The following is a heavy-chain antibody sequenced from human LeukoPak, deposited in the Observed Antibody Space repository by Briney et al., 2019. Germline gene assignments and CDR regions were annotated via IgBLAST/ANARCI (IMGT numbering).Heavy chain of an antibody. CDR3: AKDWCSSCHGWFDP. D-gene: IGHD6-13*01. J-gene: IGHJ5*02. Sequence: PGGSLRLSCAASGFTFSSYGMHWVRQAPGKGLEWVAFIRYDGSNKYYADSVKGRFTISRDNSKNTLYLQMNSLRAEDTAVYYCAKDWCSSCHGWFDPWGQGTLVTVSS. V-gene: IGHV3-30*02. CDR2: IRYDGSNK. CDR1: GFTFSSYG.